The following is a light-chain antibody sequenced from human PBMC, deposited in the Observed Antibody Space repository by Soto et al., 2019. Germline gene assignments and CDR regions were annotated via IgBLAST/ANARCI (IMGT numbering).Light chain of an antibody. Sequence: VLTQPPSVSGAPGQKVTISCTGSSSNIGAGYDVNWYHQLPGTAPKLLIHGNSNRPSGVPDRFSGSKSGTSASLAITGLQAEDEADYFCQSYDSSLSGYVFGTGTKVTVL. CDR1: SSNIGAGYD. V-gene: IGLV1-40*01. CDR3: QSYDSSLSGYV. J-gene: IGLJ1*01. CDR2: GNS.